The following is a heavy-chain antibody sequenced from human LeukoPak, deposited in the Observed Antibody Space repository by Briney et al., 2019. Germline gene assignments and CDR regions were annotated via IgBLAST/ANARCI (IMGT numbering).Heavy chain of an antibody. Sequence: ASVKVSCKVSGYSLNELSMHWVRQAPGKGLEWMGGFDPEAGKTVYAEKLDGRLTVTDDTTTDTAYMQLSSLRLEDTAVYYCARGIAAARPDAFDIWGQGTMVTVSS. V-gene: IGHV1-24*01. CDR1: GYSLNELS. D-gene: IGHD6-13*01. CDR2: FDPEAGKT. CDR3: ARGIAAARPDAFDI. J-gene: IGHJ3*02.